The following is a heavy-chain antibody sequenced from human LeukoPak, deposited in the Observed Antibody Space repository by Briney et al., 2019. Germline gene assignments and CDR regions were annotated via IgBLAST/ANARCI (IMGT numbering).Heavy chain of an antibody. CDR3: ARGPSRAITFGGAAPNPFDY. CDR2: IDSDGSRT. J-gene: IGHJ4*02. Sequence: PGGSLRLSCAASGFTFSGYWMHWVRQAPGKGLVWVSRIDSDGSRTTYAHSVKGRFTISRDNAKNTLYLQMNSLRAEDTAVYYCARGPSRAITFGGAAPNPFDYWGQGTLVTVSS. V-gene: IGHV3-74*01. D-gene: IGHD3-16*01. CDR1: GFTFSGYW.